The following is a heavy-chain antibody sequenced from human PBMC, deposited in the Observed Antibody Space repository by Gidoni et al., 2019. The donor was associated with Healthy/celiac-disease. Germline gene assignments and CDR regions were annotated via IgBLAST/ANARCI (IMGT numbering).Heavy chain of an antibody. CDR1: GYTFTSYY. J-gene: IGHJ4*02. D-gene: IGHD3-22*01. CDR3: ARNLDPYYYDSSGYLMGLDY. CDR2: INPSGGST. V-gene: IGHV1-46*01. Sequence: QVQLVQSGAEVKKPGASVKVSCTASGYTFTSYYMPWVRQAPGQGLEWMGIINPSGGSTSYAQKFQGRVTMTRDTSTSTVYMELSSLRSEDTAVYYCARNLDPYYYDSSGYLMGLDYWGQGTLVTVSS.